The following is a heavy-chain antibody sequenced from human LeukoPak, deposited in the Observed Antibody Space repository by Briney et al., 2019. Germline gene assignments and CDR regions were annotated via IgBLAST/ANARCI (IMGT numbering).Heavy chain of an antibody. CDR1: GGSISSGGYY. Sequence: SETLSLTCTVSGGSISSGGYYWSWIRQHPGKGLEWIGYIYYSGSTYYNPSLKSRVTLSADASDNQISLKLGSVTAADTAVYYCVREARDCSSSICFTRTPPYYYYYMDVWGKGTTVTVSS. J-gene: IGHJ6*03. CDR2: IYYSGST. D-gene: IGHD2-2*02. V-gene: IGHV4-31*03. CDR3: VREARDCSSSICFTRTPPYYYYYMDV.